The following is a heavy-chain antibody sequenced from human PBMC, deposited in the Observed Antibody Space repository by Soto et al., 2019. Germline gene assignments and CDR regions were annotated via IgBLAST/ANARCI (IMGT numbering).Heavy chain of an antibody. CDR3: AKDRGSGWFRDYYDGMDV. D-gene: IGHD6-19*01. CDR1: GFPFSSYA. V-gene: IGHV3-23*01. J-gene: IGHJ6*02. Sequence: EVQLLESGGGLEQPGGSLRLSCAASGFPFSSYALSWVRQAPVKGLEWVSGISGNGDNTNYADSVKGRFTISRDNSKNTLYLQMNSRRAEDTAVYYCAKDRGSGWFRDYYDGMDVWGQGTTVTVSS. CDR2: ISGNGDNT.